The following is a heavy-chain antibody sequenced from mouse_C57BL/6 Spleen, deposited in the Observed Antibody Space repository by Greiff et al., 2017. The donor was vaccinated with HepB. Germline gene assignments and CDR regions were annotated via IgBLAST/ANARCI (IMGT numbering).Heavy chain of an antibody. Sequence: QVQLQQSGAELVKPGASVKMSCKASGYTFTSYWITWVKQRPGQGLEWIGDIYPGSGSTNYNEKFKSKATLTVDTSSSTAYMQLSSLTSEDSAVYYCARGPSTIGLAYWGQGTLVTVSA. V-gene: IGHV1-55*01. CDR3: ARGPSTIGLAY. CDR1: GYTFTSYW. CDR2: IYPGSGST. D-gene: IGHD2-14*01. J-gene: IGHJ3*01.